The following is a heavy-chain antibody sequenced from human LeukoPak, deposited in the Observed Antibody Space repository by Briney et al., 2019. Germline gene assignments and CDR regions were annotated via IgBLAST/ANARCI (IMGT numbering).Heavy chain of an antibody. CDR2: IRSKAYGGTT. J-gene: IGHJ4*02. CDR1: GFTFGDYA. Sequence: GGSLRLSCPASGFTFGDYAMSGFRQAPGRGRGGVGFIRSKAYGGTTEYAASVKGRFTISRDDSKSIAYLQMNSLKAEDTAVYYCTRDRGGYEEYSYGIFDYWGQGTLVTVSS. D-gene: IGHD5-18*01. CDR3: TRDRGGYEEYSYGIFDY. V-gene: IGHV3-49*03.